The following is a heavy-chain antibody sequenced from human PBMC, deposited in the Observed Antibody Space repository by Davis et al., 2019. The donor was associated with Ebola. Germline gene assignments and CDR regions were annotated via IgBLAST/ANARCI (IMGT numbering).Heavy chain of an antibody. D-gene: IGHD2/OR15-2a*01. CDR3: AKEVHTTYFRGMDV. CDR2: ISGSNGGT. J-gene: IGHJ6*02. CDR1: GFTFSSYV. V-gene: IGHV3-23*01. Sequence: PGGSLRLSCAASGFTFSSYVMNWVRQAPGKGLEWVSVISGSNGGTYYADSVKGRFTNSRDNSKSTLYLQMNSLRADDTAVYYCAKEVHTTYFRGMDVWGQGTTVTVSS.